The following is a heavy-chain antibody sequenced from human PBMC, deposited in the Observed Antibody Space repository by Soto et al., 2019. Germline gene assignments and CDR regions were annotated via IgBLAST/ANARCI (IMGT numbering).Heavy chain of an antibody. CDR3: ARYCSSVSCYDEI. J-gene: IGHJ3*02. CDR2: INPNSGST. Sequence: QVQLVQSGAEVKKPGASVKVSCEASGYTFIGYYIHWVRQAPGQGLEWMGWINPNSGSTNYAQKFQGRVTMTKDTSISTTYMDLSRLISDDTAVYYCARYCSSVSCYDEIWGQGTMVAVSS. D-gene: IGHD2-15*01. CDR1: GYTFIGYY. V-gene: IGHV1-2*02.